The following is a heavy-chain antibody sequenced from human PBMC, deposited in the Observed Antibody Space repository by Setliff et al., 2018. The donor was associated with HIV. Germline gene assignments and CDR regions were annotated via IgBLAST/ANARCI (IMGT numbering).Heavy chain of an antibody. D-gene: IGHD3-22*01. Sequence: PSETLSLTCAVSGGSISSNWWSWVRQSPGKGLEWIGEIYHSGSTHYNPSLQSRFTISVDKSKSQFSLKLHSVTAADTAVYYCGGNGYYSIDYWGQGTLVTVSS. J-gene: IGHJ4*02. CDR1: GGSISSNW. CDR2: IYHSGST. V-gene: IGHV4-4*02. CDR3: GGNGYYSIDY.